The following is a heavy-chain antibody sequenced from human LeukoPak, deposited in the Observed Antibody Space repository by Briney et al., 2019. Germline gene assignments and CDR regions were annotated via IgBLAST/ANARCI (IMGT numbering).Heavy chain of an antibody. V-gene: IGHV3-48*03. D-gene: IGHD5-18*01. CDR3: AGVDAAMPDAFDI. J-gene: IGHJ3*02. CDR2: ISSSGSTI. Sequence: PGGSLRLSCAASGFTFSNYEMHWVRQAPGKGLEWVSYISSSGSTIYYADSVKGRFTISRDNSKNTLYLQMNSLRADDTAVYYCAGVDAAMPDAFDIWGQGTTVTVSS. CDR1: GFTFSNYE.